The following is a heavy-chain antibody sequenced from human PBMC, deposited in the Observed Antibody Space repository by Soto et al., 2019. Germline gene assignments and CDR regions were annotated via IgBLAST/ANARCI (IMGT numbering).Heavy chain of an antibody. Sequence: VQLVESGGGLVQPGGSLRLSCAVSGFSFSNYGIHWVRQAPGKGLEWVAVISHDGNSHHLADSVRGRFTISRDNSKNTVFRHMTSLRREDAAVYHCVKAQERSAQYFAVVITAFDFWGQGTMVTVSS. CDR3: VKAQERSAQYFAVVITAFDF. CDR1: GFSFSNYG. J-gene: IGHJ3*01. CDR2: ISHDGNSH. D-gene: IGHD3-22*01. V-gene: IGHV3-30*18.